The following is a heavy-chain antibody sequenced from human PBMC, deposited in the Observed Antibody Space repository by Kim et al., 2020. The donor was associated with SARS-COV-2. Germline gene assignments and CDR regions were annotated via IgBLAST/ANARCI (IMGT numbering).Heavy chain of an antibody. CDR3: ARERPDHYDSSPGETSVIDY. CDR2: IYYSGST. V-gene: IGHV4-39*02. Sequence: SETLSLTCTVSGGSISSSSYYWGWIRQPPGKGLEWIGSIYYSGSTYYNPSLKSRVTISVDTSKNQFSLKLSSVTAADTAVYYCARERPDHYDSSPGETSVIDYWGQGTLVTVSS. CDR1: GGSISSSSYY. D-gene: IGHD3-22*01. J-gene: IGHJ4*02.